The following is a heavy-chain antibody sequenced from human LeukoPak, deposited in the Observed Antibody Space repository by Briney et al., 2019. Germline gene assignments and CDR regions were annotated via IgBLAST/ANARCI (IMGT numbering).Heavy chain of an antibody. J-gene: IGHJ4*02. CDR1: GFTFSSYA. Sequence: PGGSLRLSCAASGFTFSSYAMSWVRQAPGKGLEWVSAISGSGGSTYYADSVKGRFTISRDNSKSTLYLQMNSLRAEDTAVYYCAKRSGIAVDRYFDYWGQGTLVTVSS. CDR2: ISGSGGST. D-gene: IGHD6-19*01. CDR3: AKRSGIAVDRYFDY. V-gene: IGHV3-23*01.